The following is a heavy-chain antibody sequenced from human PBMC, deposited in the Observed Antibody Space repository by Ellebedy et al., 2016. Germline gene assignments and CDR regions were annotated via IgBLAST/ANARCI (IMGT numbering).Heavy chain of an antibody. V-gene: IGHV3-23*01. CDR2: ISPSGVNT. CDR1: GFIFTGYA. Sequence: GGSLRLXXRASGFIFTGYAINWVRQAPGKGLEWLSGISPSGVNTYYADSVKGRFTISRDNSKDTLYLQMSSLRAEDTAVYYCATSYYYDSSGRPGGFDPWGQGTLVTVSS. J-gene: IGHJ5*02. D-gene: IGHD3-22*01. CDR3: ATSYYYDSSGRPGGFDP.